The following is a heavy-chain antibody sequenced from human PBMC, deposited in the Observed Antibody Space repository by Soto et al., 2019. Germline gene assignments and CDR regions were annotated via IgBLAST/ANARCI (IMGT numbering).Heavy chain of an antibody. CDR1: GGSISSYY. J-gene: IGHJ6*03. CDR3: ARGVQAYYGSGSYYYYYMDV. Sequence: SETLSLTCTVSGGSISSYYWSWIRQPPGKGLEWIGDIYYSGSTNYNPSLKSRVTISVDTSKNQFSLKLSSVTAADTAVYYCARGVQAYYGSGSYYYYYMDVWGKGTTVTVSS. CDR2: IYYSGST. D-gene: IGHD3-10*01. V-gene: IGHV4-59*01.